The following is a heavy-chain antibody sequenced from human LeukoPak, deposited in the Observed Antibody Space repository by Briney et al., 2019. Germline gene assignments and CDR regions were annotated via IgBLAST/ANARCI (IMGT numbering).Heavy chain of an antibody. CDR3: ARGFAPVWWPPGVPY. CDR1: GYTFTSYY. J-gene: IGHJ4*02. V-gene: IGHV1-46*01. CDR2: INPSGGST. Sequence: ASVKVSCKASGYTFTSYYMHWVRQAPGQELEWMGIINPSGGSTSYAQKFQGRVTMTRDMSTSTVYMELSSLRSEDTAVYYCARGFAPVWWPPGVPYWGQGTLVTVSS. D-gene: IGHD1-26*01.